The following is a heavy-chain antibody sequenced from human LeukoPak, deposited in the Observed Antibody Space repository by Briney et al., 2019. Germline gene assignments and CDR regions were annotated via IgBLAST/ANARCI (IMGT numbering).Heavy chain of an antibody. Sequence: PGGSLRLSCTASGFTFGDYAMSWVRQAPGKGLEWVGFIRSKAYGGTTEYAASVKGRFTISRDDSKSIAYLQMNSLKTEDTAVYYCTREGLILRYFDWVIFDYWGQGTLVTVSS. CDR3: TREGLILRYFDWVIFDY. V-gene: IGHV3-49*04. CDR1: GFTFGDYA. J-gene: IGHJ4*02. D-gene: IGHD3-9*01. CDR2: IRSKAYGGTT.